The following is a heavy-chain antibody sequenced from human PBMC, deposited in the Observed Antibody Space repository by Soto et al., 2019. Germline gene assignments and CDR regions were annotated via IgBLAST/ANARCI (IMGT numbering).Heavy chain of an antibody. CDR2: IWYDGSNK. D-gene: IGHD3-3*01. CDR1: GFTFSSYG. V-gene: IGHV3-33*01. J-gene: IGHJ6*02. Sequence: GGSLRLSCAASGFTFSSYGMHWVRQAPGKGLEWVAVIWYDGSNKYYADSVKGRFTISRDNSKNTLYLRMNSLRAEDTAVYYCAREGVTIFGVVIGMDVWGQGTTVTVSS. CDR3: AREGVTIFGVVIGMDV.